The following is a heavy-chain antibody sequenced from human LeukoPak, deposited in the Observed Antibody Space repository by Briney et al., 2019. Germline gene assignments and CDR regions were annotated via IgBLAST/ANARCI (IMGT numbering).Heavy chain of an antibody. V-gene: IGHV3-7*01. CDR2: IKQDGSEK. J-gene: IGHJ4*02. Sequence: GGSLRLSCAASGFTFSNYWMTWVRQAPGKGLEWVANIKQDGSEKYYVDSVKGRFTISRDNAKSSLYLQMNNLRAEDTAVYYCARRRGSWALDYWGQGTLVTVSS. CDR3: ARRRGSWALDY. CDR1: GFTFSNYW. D-gene: IGHD1-26*01.